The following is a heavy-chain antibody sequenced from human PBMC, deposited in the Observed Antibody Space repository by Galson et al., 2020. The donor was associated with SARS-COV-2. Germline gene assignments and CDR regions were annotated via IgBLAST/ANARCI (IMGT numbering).Heavy chain of an antibody. CDR2: ISDSGIST. V-gene: IGHV3-23*01. Sequence: GGSLRLSCATSGFAFINSGMSWVRQAPGKGLEWVSLISDSGISTRYADSVKGRVTISRDNSKNTLYLQMNSLRAEDAAVYYCAKDCDSPFYGSGRGPWDHWGQGILVTVSS. J-gene: IGHJ4*02. D-gene: IGHD3-10*01. CDR1: GFAFINSG. CDR3: AKDCDSPFYGSGRGPWDH.